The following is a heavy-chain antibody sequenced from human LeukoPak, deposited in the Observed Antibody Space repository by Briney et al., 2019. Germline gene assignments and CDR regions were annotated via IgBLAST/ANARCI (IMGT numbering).Heavy chain of an antibody. CDR3: ARDGGFRDIVATPFSYFDY. V-gene: IGHV3-21*01. J-gene: IGHJ4*02. D-gene: IGHD5-12*01. CDR1: GFTFSSYS. CDR2: ISSSNSYI. Sequence: GGSLRLSCATSGFTFSSYSMNWVRQAPGKGLEWVSSISSSNSYIYYADSVKGRFTISRDNAKNSLYLQMNSLRAEDTAVYYCARDGGFRDIVATPFSYFDYWGQGTLVTVSS.